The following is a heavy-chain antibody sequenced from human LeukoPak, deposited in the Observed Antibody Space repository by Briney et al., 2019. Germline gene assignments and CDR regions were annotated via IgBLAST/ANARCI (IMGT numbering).Heavy chain of an antibody. J-gene: IGHJ4*02. CDR3: ARDLFYDFWSGYYIDY. CDR1: GGSISSSSYY. Sequence: SETLSLTCTVSGGSISSSSYYWGWIRPPPGKGLEWIGSIHYSGSTYYNPSLKSRVTIPVDTSKNQFSLKLSSVTAADTAVYYCARDLFYDFWSGYYIDYWGQGTLVTVSS. CDR2: IHYSGST. V-gene: IGHV4-39*07. D-gene: IGHD3-3*01.